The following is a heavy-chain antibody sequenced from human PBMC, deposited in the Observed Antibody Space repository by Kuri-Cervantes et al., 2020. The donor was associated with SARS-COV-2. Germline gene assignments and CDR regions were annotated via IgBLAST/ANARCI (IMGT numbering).Heavy chain of an antibody. V-gene: IGHV1-18*01. CDR3: ARDNYGDYDGGYFDY. J-gene: IGHJ4*02. Sequence: ASVKVSCKASGYTFTSYGISWVRQAPGQGLEWIGWISAYNGNTNYAQKLQGRVTMTTDTSTSTAYMELRSLRSDDTAVYYCARDNYGDYDGGYFDYWGQGTLVTVSS. CDR1: GYTFTSYG. D-gene: IGHD4-17*01. CDR2: ISAYNGNT.